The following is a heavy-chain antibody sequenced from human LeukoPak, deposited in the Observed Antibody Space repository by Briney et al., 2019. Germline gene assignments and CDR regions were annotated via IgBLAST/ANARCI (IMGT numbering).Heavy chain of an antibody. J-gene: IGHJ5*02. V-gene: IGHV4-4*07. D-gene: IGHD2-15*01. CDR3: ARDLGCSGGSCYWNWFDP. CDR2: IYTSGST. CDR1: GGSISSYY. Sequence: SETLSLTCTVSGGSISSYYWSWIRQPAGKGLEWIGRIYTSGSTNYNPSLKSRVTMSVDTSKNQFSLELSSVTAADTAVYYCARDLGCSGGSCYWNWFDPWGQGTLVTVSS.